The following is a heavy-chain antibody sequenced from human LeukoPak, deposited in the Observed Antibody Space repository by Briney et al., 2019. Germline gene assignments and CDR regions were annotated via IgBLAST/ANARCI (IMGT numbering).Heavy chain of an antibody. CDR1: GFTFSSYA. V-gene: IGHV3-64D*09. J-gene: IGHJ6*02. CDR2: ISSNGGST. CDR3: VKVLTGYYSPMDV. Sequence: PGGSLRLSCSASGFTFSSYAMHWVRQAPGKGLEYVSVISSNGGSTYYADSVEGRFTIFRDNSKNTLYLQMSSLRAEDTAVYYCVKVLTGYYSPMDVWGQGTTVTVSS. D-gene: IGHD3-9*01.